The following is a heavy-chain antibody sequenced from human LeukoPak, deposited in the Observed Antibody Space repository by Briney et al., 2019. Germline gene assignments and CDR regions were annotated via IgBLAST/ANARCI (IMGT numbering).Heavy chain of an antibody. Sequence: ASVKVSCKASGYTFTSYGISWVRQAPGQGLEWMGWISTYNGNTNYAQKLQVRVTMNTDTSTSTAYMELRSLRSDDTAVYYCARVDTAMEKLFDYWGQGTLVTVSS. CDR1: GYTFTSYG. CDR2: ISTYNGNT. D-gene: IGHD5-18*01. J-gene: IGHJ4*02. V-gene: IGHV1-18*01. CDR3: ARVDTAMEKLFDY.